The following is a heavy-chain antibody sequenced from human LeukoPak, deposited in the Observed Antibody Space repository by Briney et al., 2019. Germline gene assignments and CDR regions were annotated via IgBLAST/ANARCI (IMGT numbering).Heavy chain of an antibody. CDR3: AKDPTGYGDYFDY. CDR2: ISYDGSNK. CDR1: GSTLTEHA. Sequence: PGGSLRLSCAVSGSTLTEHAWSWVRQAPGKGLEWVAVISYDGSNKYYADSVKGRFTISRDNSKNTLYLQTNSLRAEDTAVYYCAKDPTGYGDYFDYWGQGTLVTVSS. J-gene: IGHJ4*02. V-gene: IGHV3-30*18. D-gene: IGHD4-17*01.